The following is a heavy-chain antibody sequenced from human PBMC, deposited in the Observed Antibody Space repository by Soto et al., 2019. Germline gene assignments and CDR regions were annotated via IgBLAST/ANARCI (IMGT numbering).Heavy chain of an antibody. D-gene: IGHD6-13*01. CDR1: GFTFSSYG. Sequence: GGSLRLSCAASGFTFSSYGMHWVRQAPGKGLEWVAVISYDGSNKYYADSVKGRFTISRDNSKNTLYLQMNSLSAEDTAVYYCAKAIPRLAAAADYYYYGMDVWGQGNTVTVSS. CDR2: ISYDGSNK. CDR3: AKAIPRLAAAADYYYYGMDV. J-gene: IGHJ6*02. V-gene: IGHV3-30*18.